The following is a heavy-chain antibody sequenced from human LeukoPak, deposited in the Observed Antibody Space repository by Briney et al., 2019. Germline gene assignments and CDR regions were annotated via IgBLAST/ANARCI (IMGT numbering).Heavy chain of an antibody. J-gene: IGHJ4*02. Sequence: SETLSLTCAVSGGSISSSNWWSWVRQPPGKGLEWIGEIYHSGSTNYNPSLKSRVTISVDKSKNQFSLKLSSVTAADTAVYYCARVSGRAAAAYNYWGQGTLVTVSS. CDR3: ARVSGRAAAAYNY. D-gene: IGHD6-13*01. CDR2: IYHSGST. V-gene: IGHV4-4*02. CDR1: GGSISSSNW.